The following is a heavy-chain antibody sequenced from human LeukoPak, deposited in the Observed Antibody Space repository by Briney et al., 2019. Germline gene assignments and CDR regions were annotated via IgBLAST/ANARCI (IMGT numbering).Heavy chain of an antibody. CDR1: GFTFSSYE. J-gene: IGHJ5*02. CDR2: ISGSGTTI. V-gene: IGHV3-48*03. CDR3: ARGYDYVWGSYRRNWFDP. Sequence: GGSLRLSCAVSGFTFSSYEMNWVRQAPGKGLEWVSYISGSGTTIYSADSVKGRFTISRDNAKNSLYLQMNSLRAEDTAVYYCARGYDYVWGSYRRNWFDPWGQGTLVTVSS. D-gene: IGHD3-16*02.